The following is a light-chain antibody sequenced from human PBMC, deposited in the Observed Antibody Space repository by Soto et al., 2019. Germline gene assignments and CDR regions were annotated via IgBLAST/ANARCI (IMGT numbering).Light chain of an antibody. CDR2: MNN. J-gene: IGLJ3*02. Sequence: QSVLAQPPSLSWTPGQTVTISCRGSRSNIGSSIVHWYQQFPGTAPKHLIFMNNQRPSGVPDRFSGSKSGTSASLVISGLRSEDEADYYCVAWDDDLSARVFGGGTKVTVL. CDR1: RSNIGSSI. CDR3: VAWDDDLSARV. V-gene: IGLV1-47*01.